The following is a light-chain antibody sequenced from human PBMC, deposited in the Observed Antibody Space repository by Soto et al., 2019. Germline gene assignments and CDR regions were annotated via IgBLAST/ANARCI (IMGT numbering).Light chain of an antibody. V-gene: IGKV3-15*01. Sequence: EMVMTQSPATLSVSPGERATLSCRASQSVSSDLAWYQQKPGQAPRLLIYDASTRATGISARFSGSGSGTEFTLTISSLQSEDSAVYYCQQRHMWPITFGQGTRLEIK. J-gene: IGKJ5*01. CDR2: DAS. CDR3: QQRHMWPIT. CDR1: QSVSSD.